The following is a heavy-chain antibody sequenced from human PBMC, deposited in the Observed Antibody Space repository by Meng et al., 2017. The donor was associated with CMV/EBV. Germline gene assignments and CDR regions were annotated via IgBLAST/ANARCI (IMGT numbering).Heavy chain of an antibody. CDR1: GFSLSTSGVG. CDR3: AHQLRYFDWVNNWFDP. J-gene: IGHJ5*02. V-gene: IGHV2-5*02. D-gene: IGHD3-9*01. Sequence: QIHLTGSGPTPVKPTPTRTLTCTFHGFSLSTSGVGVGWIRQPPGKALEWLALIYWDDDKRYSPSLKSRLTITKDTSKNQVVLTMTNMDPVDTATYYCAHQLRYFDWVNNWFDPWGQGTLVTVSS. CDR2: IYWDDDK.